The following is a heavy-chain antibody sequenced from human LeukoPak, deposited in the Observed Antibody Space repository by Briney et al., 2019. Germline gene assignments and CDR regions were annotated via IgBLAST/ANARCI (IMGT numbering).Heavy chain of an antibody. J-gene: IGHJ5*02. Sequence: GESLKISCAASGFTFSSYGMHWVRQAPGKGLEWVAVIWYDGSNKYYADSVKGRFTISRDNSKNTLYLQMNSLRAEDTAVYYCARDRADYGGNWGWFDPWGQGTLVTVSS. CDR1: GFTFSSYG. V-gene: IGHV3-33*01. D-gene: IGHD4-23*01. CDR2: IWYDGSNK. CDR3: ARDRADYGGNWGWFDP.